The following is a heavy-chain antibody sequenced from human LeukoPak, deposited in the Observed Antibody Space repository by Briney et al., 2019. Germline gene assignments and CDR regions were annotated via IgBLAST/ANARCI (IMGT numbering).Heavy chain of an antibody. J-gene: IGHJ4*02. CDR3: ARRDGYFDY. CDR1: GVSISSGDYY. CDR2: IFSSGAT. D-gene: IGHD5-24*01. Sequence: PSETLSLTCIVSGVSISSGDYYWGWIRQPPGKGLEWLGNIFSSGATYYNPSLKSRVTISVDTSKNQFSLKLSSVTAADTAVYYCARRDGYFDYWGQGTLVTVSS. V-gene: IGHV4-30-4*01.